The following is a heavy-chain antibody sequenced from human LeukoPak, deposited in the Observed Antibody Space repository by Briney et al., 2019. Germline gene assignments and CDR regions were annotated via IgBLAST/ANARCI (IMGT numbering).Heavy chain of an antibody. CDR2: FYSGGST. D-gene: IGHD5-12*01. CDR3: ARGRGYSGYDESYPSDY. CDR1: GFAVSSNY. J-gene: IGHJ4*02. Sequence: GGSLRLSCAASGFAVSSNYMNWVRQAPGKGLEWLSVFYSGGSTDYADSVKGRFTMSRDNSKNTLCLQMNSLRAEDTAVYYCARGRGYSGYDESYPSDYWGQGTLVNVSS. V-gene: IGHV3-66*01.